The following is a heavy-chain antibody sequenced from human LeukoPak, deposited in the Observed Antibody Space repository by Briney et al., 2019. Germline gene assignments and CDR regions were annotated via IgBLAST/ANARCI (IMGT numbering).Heavy chain of an antibody. J-gene: IGHJ4*02. CDR3: TLYDSGKIDY. Sequence: GGSLRFSCVASGFTFSNAWMTWVRQAPGRGLEWVGRITSKTDGETALYAAPVKGRLTISRDDSQNTLYLQMNSLKIEDTAVYYCTLYDSGKIDYRGQGTLVTVSS. D-gene: IGHD3-10*01. CDR2: ITSKTDGETA. V-gene: IGHV3-15*01. CDR1: GFTFSNAW.